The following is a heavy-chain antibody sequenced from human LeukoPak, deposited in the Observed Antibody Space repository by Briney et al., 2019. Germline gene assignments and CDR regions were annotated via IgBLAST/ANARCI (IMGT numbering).Heavy chain of an antibody. CDR1: GYTFTGYY. V-gene: IGHV1-2*02. D-gene: IGHD6-6*01. J-gene: IGHJ4*02. CDR2: INPNSGGT. Sequence: ASVKVSCKASGYTFTGYYMHWVRQAPGQGLEWMGWINPNSGGTNCAQRFQGRVTMTRDTSISTAYMDLSSLRSDDTAVYYCARGFYSSSFGYWGQGTLVTVSS. CDR3: ARGFYSSSFGY.